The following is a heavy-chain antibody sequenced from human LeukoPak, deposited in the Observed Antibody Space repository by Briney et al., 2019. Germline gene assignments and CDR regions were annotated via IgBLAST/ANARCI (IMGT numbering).Heavy chain of an antibody. CDR1: GFAFGSEA. V-gene: IGHV3-23*01. D-gene: IGHD6-19*01. CDR3: AKDRSDNSSWYLGDY. J-gene: IGHJ4*02. Sequence: GGSLRLSCAVSGFAFGSEAMSWVRQAPGKGLEWVSVISGSGDNTYYADSVKGRFSISRDNSKNTLYLQMNSPRAEDTAVYYCAKDRSDNSSWYLGDYWGQGTLVTVSS. CDR2: ISGSGDNT.